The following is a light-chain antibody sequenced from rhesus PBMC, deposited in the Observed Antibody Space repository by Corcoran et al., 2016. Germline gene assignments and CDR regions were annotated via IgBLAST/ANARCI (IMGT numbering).Light chain of an antibody. CDR2: RAS. J-gene: IGKJ4*01. CDR3: QQDYSYPLT. CDR1: QSLSNY. V-gene: IGKV1S9*01. Sequence: DIQMTQSPSSLSASVGDRVTIHCQASQSLSNYLNWYQPKPGKIPKLLIYRASSLQSGIPSRFSGSGSWTDFTLTISSLQPEDFATYYGQQDYSYPLTFGGGTKVELK.